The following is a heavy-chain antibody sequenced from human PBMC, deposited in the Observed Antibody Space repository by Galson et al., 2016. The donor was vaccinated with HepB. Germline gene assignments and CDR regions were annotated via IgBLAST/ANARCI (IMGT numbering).Heavy chain of an antibody. Sequence: SLRLSCAASGFSFTYYWMSWVRQAPRKGLEWVANIKQDGSEKYYVDSVKGRFTISRDNAKNSTYLQMNNLRVEDTGVYYCARAEGILLRPVSWFDPWGQGTLVTVSS. J-gene: IGHJ5*02. V-gene: IGHV3-7*04. CDR3: ARAEGILLRPVSWFDP. D-gene: IGHD3-16*01. CDR1: GFSFTYYW. CDR2: IKQDGSEK.